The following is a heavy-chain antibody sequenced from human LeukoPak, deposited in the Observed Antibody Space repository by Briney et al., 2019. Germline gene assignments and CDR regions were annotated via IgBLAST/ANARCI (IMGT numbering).Heavy chain of an antibody. CDR2: IRANCNMR. D-gene: IGHD2-15*01. J-gene: IGHJ4*02. Sequence: QSGGSLRLSCAASGFSFSDFTMNWVRQAPGKGLEWVSGIRANCNMRFYLESVRGRFTISRDNSKNTLFLQMDSLRVDDTAVYFCAKDQEDRGYPSSFDFWGQGTLVTVSS. V-gene: IGHV3-23*01. CDR1: GFSFSDFT. CDR3: AKDQEDRGYPSSFDF.